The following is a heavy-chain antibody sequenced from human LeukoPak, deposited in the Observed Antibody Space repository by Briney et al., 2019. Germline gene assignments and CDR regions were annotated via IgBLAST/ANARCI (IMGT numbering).Heavy chain of an antibody. J-gene: IGHJ4*02. D-gene: IGHD5-18*01. CDR1: GGSISSSSYY. V-gene: IGHV4-39*01. CDR2: IYYSGST. Sequence: PSETLSLTCTVSGGSISSSSYYWGWIRQPPGKGLEWIGSIYYSGSTYYNPSLKSRVTISVDTSKNQFSLKLSSVTAADTAVHYCARHVENSYGSYYFDYWGQGTLVTVSS. CDR3: ARHVENSYGSYYFDY.